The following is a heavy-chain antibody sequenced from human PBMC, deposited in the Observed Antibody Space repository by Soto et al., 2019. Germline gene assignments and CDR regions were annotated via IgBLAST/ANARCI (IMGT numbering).Heavy chain of an antibody. J-gene: IGHJ4*02. Sequence: EVQLVQSGGGLAQPGRSLRLSCATSGFTFDDYAMHWVLQAPGKGLEWVSGINWAGGTIGYADSVKGRSPLSRDNAKKALCLALNTLRPEETSSYVCAKNLTEYDFWRGYQKWGQGNVVSVSS. CDR3: AKNLTEYDFWRGYQK. D-gene: IGHD3-3*01. CDR1: GFTFDDYA. V-gene: IGHV3-9*01. CDR2: INWAGGTI.